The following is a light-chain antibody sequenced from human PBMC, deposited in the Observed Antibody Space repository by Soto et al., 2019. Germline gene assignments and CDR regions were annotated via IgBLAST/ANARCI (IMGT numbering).Light chain of an antibody. CDR2: DAS. Sequence: DIHMTQSPSTLSASVGDRVTIXCRASQSVSYWLAWYQQKPGKAPKLLIHDASTLESGVPSRFRGGGSGQEFTLTISGLQPDDFATYYCQQYGFSFGPGTKVEMK. CDR1: QSVSYW. V-gene: IGKV1-5*01. J-gene: IGKJ3*01. CDR3: QQYGFS.